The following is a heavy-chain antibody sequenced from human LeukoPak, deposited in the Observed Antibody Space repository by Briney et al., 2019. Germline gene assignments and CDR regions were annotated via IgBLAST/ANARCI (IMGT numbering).Heavy chain of an antibody. Sequence: PSETLSLTCTVSGGSISSYYWSWIRQPAGKGLEWIGRIYTSGSTNYNPSLKSRVTMSVDTSKNQFSLKLSSVTAADTAVYYCARELRPSPNSSSSPKNLNWFDPWGQGTLVTVSS. D-gene: IGHD6-6*01. J-gene: IGHJ5*02. CDR1: GGSISSYY. CDR3: ARELRPSPNSSSSPKNLNWFDP. CDR2: IYTSGST. V-gene: IGHV4-4*07.